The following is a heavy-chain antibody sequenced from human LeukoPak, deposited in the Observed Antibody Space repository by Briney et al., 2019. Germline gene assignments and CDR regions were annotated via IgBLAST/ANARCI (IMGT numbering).Heavy chain of an antibody. CDR2: IKTKADGGTT. Sequence: GGSLRLSCAASGFNFNNAWMTWVRQAPGKGLEWVGRIKTKADGGTTDYAEPVKGRFTISRDDSKNTLFLQMNSLKTEDTAVYYCTTEVYDYVWGSYRYSPVDYGGQGTLVTVSS. D-gene: IGHD3-16*02. V-gene: IGHV3-15*01. J-gene: IGHJ4*02. CDR1: GFNFNNAW. CDR3: TTEVYDYVWGSYRYSPVDY.